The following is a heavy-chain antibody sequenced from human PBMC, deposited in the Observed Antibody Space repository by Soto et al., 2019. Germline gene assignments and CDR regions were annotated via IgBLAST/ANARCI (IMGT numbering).Heavy chain of an antibody. D-gene: IGHD2-15*01. J-gene: IGHJ4*02. Sequence: QVQLVQSGAEVKKPGSSVKVSCKASGGTFSSYAISWVRQAPGQGLEWMGGIIPIFGTANYAQKFQGRVTITADEYTSTAYMELSSLRSEDTAVYYCATGPFFYYCSGGSCFPFDYWGQGTLVTVSS. CDR2: IIPIFGTA. V-gene: IGHV1-69*12. CDR1: GGTFSSYA. CDR3: ATGPFFYYCSGGSCFPFDY.